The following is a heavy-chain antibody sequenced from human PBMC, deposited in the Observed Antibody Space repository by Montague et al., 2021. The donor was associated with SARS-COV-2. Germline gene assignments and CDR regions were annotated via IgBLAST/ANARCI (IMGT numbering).Heavy chain of an antibody. CDR2: ISHSGST. J-gene: IGHJ4*02. V-gene: IGHV4-34*01. CDR3: ARHESASLHLAY. D-gene: IGHD1-26*01. Sequence: SETLSLTCAVSGGSFSGFYWSWFRQPPGKGLEWIGDISHSGSTNYNPSLTSRVSMSVDKSWNQFSLRLTSVTAADTAMYYCARHESASLHLAYWGQGTLVTVSS. CDR1: GGSFSGFY.